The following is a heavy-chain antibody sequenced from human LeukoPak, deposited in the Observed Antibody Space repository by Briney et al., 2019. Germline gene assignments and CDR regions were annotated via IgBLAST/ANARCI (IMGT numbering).Heavy chain of an antibody. CDR1: GFTFSSYG. J-gene: IGHJ5*02. CDR2: ISYDGSNK. V-gene: IGHV3-30*18. D-gene: IGHD1-14*01. Sequence: PGGSLRLSCAASGFTFSSYGMHWVRQAPGKGLEWVAVISYDGSNKYYADSVKGRFTISRDNFKNTLYLQMNSLRAEDTAIYYCAKKPAGFDPWGQGTLVTVSS. CDR3: AKKPAGFDP.